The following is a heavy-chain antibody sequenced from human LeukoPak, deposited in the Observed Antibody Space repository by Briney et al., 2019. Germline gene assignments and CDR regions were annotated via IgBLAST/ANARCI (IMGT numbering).Heavy chain of an antibody. CDR3: ARPLSLGYCSGGSCYGRGAWFDR. Sequence: SETLSLTCTVSGGSISSSSYYWGWIRQPPGKGLEWIGSIYYSGSTNYNPPLKSRVTISVDKSKNQFSLKLRSVTAADTAVYYCARPLSLGYCSGGSCYGRGAWFDRWGQGTLVTVSS. CDR1: GGSISSSSYY. V-gene: IGHV4-39*07. D-gene: IGHD2-15*01. CDR2: IYYSGST. J-gene: IGHJ5*02.